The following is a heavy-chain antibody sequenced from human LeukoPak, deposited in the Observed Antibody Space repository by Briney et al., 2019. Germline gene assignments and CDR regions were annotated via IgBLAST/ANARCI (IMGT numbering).Heavy chain of an antibody. D-gene: IGHD3-10*01. V-gene: IGHV3-23*01. Sequence: GGSLRLSCAASGFTFSSYGMSWVRQAPGKGLEWVSAISGSGGSTYYADSVKGRFTISRDNSKNTLYLQMNSLRAEDTAVYYCAGQNVLLWFGELLNWFDPWGQGTLVTVSS. CDR2: ISGSGGST. CDR3: AGQNVLLWFGELLNWFDP. CDR1: GFTFSSYG. J-gene: IGHJ5*02.